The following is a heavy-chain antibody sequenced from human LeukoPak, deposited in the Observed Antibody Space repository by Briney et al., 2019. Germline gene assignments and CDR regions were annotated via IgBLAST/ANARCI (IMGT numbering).Heavy chain of an antibody. CDR1: GFTFSSYG. J-gene: IGHJ4*02. V-gene: IGHV3-21*04. Sequence: PGGSLRLSCAASGFTFSSYGINWVRQAPGKGLEWVSSIDVGSYAYYARSVKGRFTISRDNAKNSLYLQMNSLRAEDTAVYYCARGVEYYYDSSGYHFDYWGQGTLVTVSS. D-gene: IGHD3-22*01. CDR2: IDVGSYA. CDR3: ARGVEYYYDSSGYHFDY.